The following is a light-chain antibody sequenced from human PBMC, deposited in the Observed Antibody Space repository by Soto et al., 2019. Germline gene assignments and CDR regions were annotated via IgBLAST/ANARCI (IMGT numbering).Light chain of an antibody. CDR3: QQHSNWPLT. J-gene: IGKJ1*01. Sequence: EVVLTQSPATPSLSPGERANLSCRASQSVSTQLAWYQQKPGQAPRLLISEASSRATGIPARFSGSGSGTDFTLTISSLEPEDFAVYYCQQHSNWPLTFGQGTKV. V-gene: IGKV3-11*01. CDR1: QSVSTQ. CDR2: EAS.